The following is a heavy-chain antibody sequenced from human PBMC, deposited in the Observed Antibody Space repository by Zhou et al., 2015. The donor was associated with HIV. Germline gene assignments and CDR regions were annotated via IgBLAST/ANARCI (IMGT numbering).Heavy chain of an antibody. CDR2: IRYDGLNK. Sequence: QVQLVESGGRRGPAWGGSLRLSCAASGFTFSSYGMHWVRQAPGKGLEWVAFIRYDGLNKYYADSVKGRFTISRDNSKNTLYLQMSSLRAEDTAVYYCAKVALEYSSSAGVLLDYWGQGTLVTVSS. D-gene: IGHD6-6*01. V-gene: IGHV3-30*02. J-gene: IGHJ4*02. CDR1: GFTFSSYG. CDR3: AKVALEYSSSAGVLLDY.